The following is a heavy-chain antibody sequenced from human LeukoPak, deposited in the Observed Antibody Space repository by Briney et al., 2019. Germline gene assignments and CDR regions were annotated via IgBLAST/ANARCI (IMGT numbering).Heavy chain of an antibody. J-gene: IGHJ6*02. CDR1: GYTFTDCD. CDR2: MNPNSGNT. V-gene: IGHV1-8*01. D-gene: IGHD2-15*01. CDR3: TRFVVLVAAEGVPHYYYGMDV. Sequence: ASVKVSCKATGYTFTDCDINWVRQATGQGLEWMGWMNPNSGNTGYAQKFQGRVTMTRNTSISTAYMELSSLRSEDTAEYYCTRFVVLVAAEGVPHYYYGMDVWGQGTTVTVSS.